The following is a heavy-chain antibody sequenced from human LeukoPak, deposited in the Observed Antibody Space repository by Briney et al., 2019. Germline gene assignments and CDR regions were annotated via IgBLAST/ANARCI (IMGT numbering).Heavy chain of an antibody. V-gene: IGHV4-30-4*01. CDR1: GGSISSGDYY. CDR2: IHYSGST. D-gene: IGHD3-22*01. CDR3: ARVPIVVVIWVFDI. J-gene: IGHJ3*02. Sequence: SETLSLTCTVSGGSISSGDYYWSWIRQPPGKGLEWIGHIHYSGSTYYNSSLKSRVTISVDTSKNEFSLKLSSVTAADTAVYYCARVPIVVVIWVFDIWGQGTMVTVSS.